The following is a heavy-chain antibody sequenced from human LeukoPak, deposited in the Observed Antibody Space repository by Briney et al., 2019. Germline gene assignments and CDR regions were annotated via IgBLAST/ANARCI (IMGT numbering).Heavy chain of an antibody. Sequence: SETLSLTCTVSGGSISSSSYYWGWIRQPPGKGLEWIGYIYYSGSTNYNPSLKSRVTISVDTSKNQFSLKLSSVTAADTAVYYCARELEMATSGFDYWGQGTLVTVSS. CDR2: IYYSGST. V-gene: IGHV4-61*01. J-gene: IGHJ4*02. D-gene: IGHD5-24*01. CDR1: GGSISSSSYY. CDR3: ARELEMATSGFDY.